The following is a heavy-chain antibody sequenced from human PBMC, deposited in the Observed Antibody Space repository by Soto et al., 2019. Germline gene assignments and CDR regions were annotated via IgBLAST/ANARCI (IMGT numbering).Heavy chain of an antibody. Sequence: EVQLVESGGGLVQPGGSLRLSCAASGFSFSDSAMHWVRQASGKGLEWIARLRSKANSYLIAYDESVRGRFIISRDDSKSTASLQMNDLNTEDTAIYYCARGGEMVLNDYWGQGTPVTVS. CDR1: GFSFSDSA. CDR3: ARGGEMVLNDY. V-gene: IGHV3-73*02. CDR2: LRSKANSYLI. D-gene: IGHD6-13*01. J-gene: IGHJ4*02.